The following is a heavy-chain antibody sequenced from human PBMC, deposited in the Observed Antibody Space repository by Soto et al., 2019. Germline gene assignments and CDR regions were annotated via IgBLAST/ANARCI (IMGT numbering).Heavy chain of an antibody. CDR3: ARALDYDSSGYAGY. CDR1: GFTFSSYW. J-gene: IGHJ4*02. V-gene: IGHV3-7*03. Sequence: GGSLRLSCAASGFTFSSYWMSWVRQAPGKGLEWVANIKEDGSEKYYVDSVKGRFTISRDNAKNSLYLQMNSLRAEDTAVYYCARALDYDSSGYAGYWGQGTLVTVSS. D-gene: IGHD3-22*01. CDR2: IKEDGSEK.